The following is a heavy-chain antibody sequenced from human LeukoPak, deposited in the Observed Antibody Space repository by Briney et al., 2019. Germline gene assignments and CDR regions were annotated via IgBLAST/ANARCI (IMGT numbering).Heavy chain of an antibody. CDR1: GLTFSSYA. CDR2: ISGSGDNT. CDR3: AKGRGHCSGGSCYSDY. D-gene: IGHD2-15*01. Sequence: GGSLRLSCAASGLTFSSYAMSWVRQAPGKGLEWVSTISGSGDNTYYADSVKGRFTISRDNSKNTLYVQMNSLRAEDTAIYYCAKGRGHCSGGSCYSDYWGQGTLVTVSS. V-gene: IGHV3-23*01. J-gene: IGHJ4*02.